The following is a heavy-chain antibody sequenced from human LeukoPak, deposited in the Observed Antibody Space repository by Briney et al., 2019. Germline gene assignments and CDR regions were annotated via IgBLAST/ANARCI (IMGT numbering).Heavy chain of an antibody. CDR3: ARGGIQVSGIDEFDY. CDR2: IGIRGDT. Sequence: GGSLRLSCAASGFTFIDYDMHWVRQVIGKGLEWVSAIGIRGDTHYSGSVKGRFTISRENAESSLYLQMNSLRAEDTAVYYCARGGIQVSGIDEFDYWGQGTMVTVSS. V-gene: IGHV3-13*01. J-gene: IGHJ4*02. CDR1: GFTFIDYD. D-gene: IGHD6-19*01.